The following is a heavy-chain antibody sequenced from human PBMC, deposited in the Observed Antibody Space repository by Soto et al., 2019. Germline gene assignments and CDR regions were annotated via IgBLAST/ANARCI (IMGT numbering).Heavy chain of an antibody. Sequence: QVQLVQSGAEVKKPGASVKVSCKASGYTFTAYYMHWLRQAPGQGLEWMGGINPNSGGTNYAQRLQGRVTVTNDTSISATCMELSSLGSDDTAVYYCARGDFDRSGNYNTGWFAPWGQGTLVTVSS. J-gene: IGHJ5*02. V-gene: IGHV1-2*02. CDR3: ARGDFDRSGNYNTGWFAP. CDR2: INPNSGGT. D-gene: IGHD3-22*01. CDR1: GYTFTAYY.